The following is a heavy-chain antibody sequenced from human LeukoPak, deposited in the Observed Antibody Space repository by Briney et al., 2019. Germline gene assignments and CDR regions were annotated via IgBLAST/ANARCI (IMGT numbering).Heavy chain of an antibody. J-gene: IGHJ5*02. CDR3: AREVVDGWFDP. CDR1: GFTYTNYA. V-gene: IGHV3-7*01. Sequence: GGSLRLSCAASGFTYTNYAMNWVRQAPGKGLEWVANIKQDGSEKYYVDSVKGRFTISRDNAKNSLYLQMNSLRAEDTAVYYCAREVVDGWFDPWGQGTLVTVSS. D-gene: IGHD2-15*01. CDR2: IKQDGSEK.